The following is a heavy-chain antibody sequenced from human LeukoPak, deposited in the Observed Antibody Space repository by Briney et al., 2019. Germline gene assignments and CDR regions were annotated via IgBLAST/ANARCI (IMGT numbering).Heavy chain of an antibody. J-gene: IGHJ4*02. Sequence: GGSLRLSCTASGFTFSTYAMSWVRQAPGKGLEWVSVISGSGDSTYYADSVKGRFTISRDNSKNTLHLQMNSLRVEDTAVYYCAKESPDFDYWGQGTLVTVSS. CDR2: ISGSGDST. CDR1: GFTFSTYA. CDR3: AKESPDFDY. V-gene: IGHV3-23*01.